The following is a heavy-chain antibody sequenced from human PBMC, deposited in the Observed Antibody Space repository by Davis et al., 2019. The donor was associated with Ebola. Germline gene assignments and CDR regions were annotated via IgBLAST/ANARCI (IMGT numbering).Heavy chain of an antibody. CDR3: ARTGGSSHYWYFDV. CDR2: IDWNDDT. J-gene: IGHJ2*01. D-gene: IGHD1-26*01. CDR1: GFSLSTSGMC. Sequence: SGPTLVKPTQTLTLTCTFSGFSLSTSGMCVSWIRQPPGKALEWLARIDWNDDTSYSTSLKTRLTISRDTAKNRVALTMTNMDPVDTATYYCARTGGSSHYWYFDVWGRGTLVTVSS. V-gene: IGHV2-70*11.